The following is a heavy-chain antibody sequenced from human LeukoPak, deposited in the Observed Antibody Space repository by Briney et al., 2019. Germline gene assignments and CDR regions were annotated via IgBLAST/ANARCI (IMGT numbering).Heavy chain of an antibody. D-gene: IGHD5-12*01. CDR2: INQSGST. CDR3: ARAPYSGYGPQAGGFDY. Sequence: SETLSLTCAVYSGSFSGYYWSWIRQPPGKGLEWIGEINQSGSTNYNPSLKSRVTISVDTSKKQFSLNVSSVTAADTAVYYCARAPYSGYGPQAGGFDYWGQGTLVTVSS. CDR1: SGSFSGYY. J-gene: IGHJ4*02. V-gene: IGHV4-34*01.